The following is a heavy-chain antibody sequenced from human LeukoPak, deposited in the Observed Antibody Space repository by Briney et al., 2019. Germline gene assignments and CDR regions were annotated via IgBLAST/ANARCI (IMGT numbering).Heavy chain of an antibody. CDR3: ARHRYSSGWYDY. Sequence: SRQGSGSSFTSYWISWVRQLPENALECLGRIDPSDSSTNYSPSFQGHITISADKSISTAYLQCSSLKASDTAMYYCARHRYSSGWYDYCGQGTLVTVSS. CDR1: GSSFTSYW. CDR2: IDPSDSST. J-gene: IGHJ4*02. V-gene: IGHV5-10-1*01. D-gene: IGHD6-19*01.